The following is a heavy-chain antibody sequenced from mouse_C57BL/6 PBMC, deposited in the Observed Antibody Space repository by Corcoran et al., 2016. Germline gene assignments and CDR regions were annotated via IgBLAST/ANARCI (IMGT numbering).Heavy chain of an antibody. J-gene: IGHJ3*01. D-gene: IGHD1-1*01. Sequence: QIQLVQSGPELKKPGETVKISCKASGYTFTTYGMSWVKQAPGKGLKWMGRINTYSGVPTYADDFKGRFAFSLETSASTAYLQINNLKNEDTATYFCARQASYAWFAYWGQGTLVTVSA. V-gene: IGHV9-3*01. CDR3: ARQASYAWFAY. CDR1: GYTFTTYG. CDR2: INTYSGVP.